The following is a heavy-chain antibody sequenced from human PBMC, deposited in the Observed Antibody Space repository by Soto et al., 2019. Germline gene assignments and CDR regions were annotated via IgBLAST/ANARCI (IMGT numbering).Heavy chain of an antibody. CDR2: IVVGSGNT. D-gene: IGHD7-27*01. Sequence: GASVKVSCKASGFTFTSSAVQWVRQARGQRLEWIGWIVVGSGNTNYAQKFQERVTITRDMSTSTAYMELSSLRSEDTAVYYCAEELGHYYGMDVWGQGTTVTVSS. CDR1: GFTFTSSA. V-gene: IGHV1-58*01. J-gene: IGHJ6*02. CDR3: AEELGHYYGMDV.